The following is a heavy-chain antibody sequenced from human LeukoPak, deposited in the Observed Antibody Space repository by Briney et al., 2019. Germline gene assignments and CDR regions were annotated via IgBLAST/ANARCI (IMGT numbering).Heavy chain of an antibody. CDR3: AKKSLTTVTYFDY. V-gene: IGHV3-23*01. CDR2: ISSGGGTT. CDR1: GFTFSSSA. D-gene: IGHD4-17*01. J-gene: IGHJ4*02. Sequence: GGSLRLSRAASGFTFSSSAMSWVRQAPGKGLEWVSAISSGGGTTYYADSVKGRFTISRDNSKNTLYLQMNSLRAEDTAVYYCAKKSLTTVTYFDYWGQGTLVTVSS.